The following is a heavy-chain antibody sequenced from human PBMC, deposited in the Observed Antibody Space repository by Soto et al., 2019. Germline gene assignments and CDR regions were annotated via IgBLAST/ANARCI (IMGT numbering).Heavy chain of an antibody. J-gene: IGHJ4*02. Sequence: EVQLVESGGSLVQPGGSVRLSCAASGFTFSRDWMHWVRQSPGKGLVWVSRIKGDGTITNYADSVKGRFTTSRDNAKNTVYLQLNSLTTEDTAVYYCARGGLGNYYNDYWGQGTLVTVSS. CDR2: IKGDGTIT. V-gene: IGHV3-74*01. D-gene: IGHD3-10*01. CDR3: ARGGLGNYYNDY. CDR1: GFTFSRDW.